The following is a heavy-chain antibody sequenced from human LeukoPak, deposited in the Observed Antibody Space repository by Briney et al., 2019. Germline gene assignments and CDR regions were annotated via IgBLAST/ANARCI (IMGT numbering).Heavy chain of an antibody. CDR1: GFTFSSYA. Sequence: PGGSLRLSCAASGFTFSSYAMSWVRQAPGKGLEWVSGISGSGDYTYYADSLKGRFTISRDNSKNTLYLQMNSLRAEDTALYHCAKDLTYYYGLGSATNAFDIWGQGTMVTVSS. D-gene: IGHD3-10*01. J-gene: IGHJ3*02. CDR3: AKDLTYYYGLGSATNAFDI. V-gene: IGHV3-23*01. CDR2: ISGSGDYT.